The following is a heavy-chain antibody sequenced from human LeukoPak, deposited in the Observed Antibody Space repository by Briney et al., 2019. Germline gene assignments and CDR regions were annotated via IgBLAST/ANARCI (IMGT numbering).Heavy chain of an antibody. V-gene: IGHV1-69*13. D-gene: IGHD3-22*01. J-gene: IGHJ6*02. CDR1: GGTFSSFA. Sequence: ASVTVSCTASGGTFSSFAISWVRQAPGQGLEWMGGIIPIFGTANYAQKFQGRVTITADESTSTAYMELSSLRSEDTAVYYCARGLLSSGYHRRLYGMDVWGQGTTVTVSS. CDR2: IIPIFGTA. CDR3: ARGLLSSGYHRRLYGMDV.